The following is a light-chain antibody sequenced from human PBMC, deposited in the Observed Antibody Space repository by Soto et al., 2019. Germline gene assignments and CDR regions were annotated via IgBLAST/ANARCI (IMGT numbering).Light chain of an antibody. CDR1: QSVSGN. CDR3: QQYNNWHQT. J-gene: IGKJ1*01. Sequence: EIVMTQAPATLSVSPGERATLSCRASQSVSGNLAWYQQKPGQAPRLLIYGASTRATGIPARFSGSGSGTEFTLTISSLQSEEFAVYYCQQYNNWHQTFGQGPKVEIK. CDR2: GAS. V-gene: IGKV3D-15*01.